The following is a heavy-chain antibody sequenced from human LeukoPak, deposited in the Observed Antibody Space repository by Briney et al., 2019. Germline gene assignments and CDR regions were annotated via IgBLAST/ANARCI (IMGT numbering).Heavy chain of an antibody. Sequence: ASVKVSCKASGYTFTSYGTSWVRQAPGQGLEWMAWISAYTNYAQKLQGRVTITADESTSTAYMELSSLRSEDTAVYYCARDFCSGGSCYSYFDYWGQGTLVTVSS. J-gene: IGHJ4*02. CDR2: ISAYT. CDR1: GYTFTSYG. V-gene: IGHV1-18*01. D-gene: IGHD2-15*01. CDR3: ARDFCSGGSCYSYFDY.